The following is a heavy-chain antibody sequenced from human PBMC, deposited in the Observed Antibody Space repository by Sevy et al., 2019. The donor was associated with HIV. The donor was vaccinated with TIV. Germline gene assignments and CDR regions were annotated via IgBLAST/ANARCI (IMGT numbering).Heavy chain of an antibody. CDR3: ARLQPLYSSSWYLDY. Sequence: GGSLRLSCAASGFTVSSNYMSWVRQAPGKGLEWVSVIYSGGSTYYADSVKGRFTISRDNSKNTLYLQMNSLRAEDTSVYYCARLQPLYSSSWYLDYWGQGTLVTVSS. D-gene: IGHD6-13*01. CDR2: IYSGGST. V-gene: IGHV3-53*01. CDR1: GFTVSSNY. J-gene: IGHJ4*02.